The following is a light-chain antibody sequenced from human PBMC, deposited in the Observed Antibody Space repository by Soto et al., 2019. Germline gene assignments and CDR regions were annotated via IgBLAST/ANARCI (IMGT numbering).Light chain of an antibody. J-gene: IGKJ4*01. CDR2: VAS. CDR3: QQLNSYRLT. Sequence: DSQMTQAASYLSASVGYRVSSTFRASQAISSHLAWYQQKPGKAPKLLVYVASTLQSGVPSRFSGSGSGTDFSLSINSLQPEDFATYYCQQLNSYRLTFGGGTKVDIK. V-gene: IGKV1-9*01. CDR1: QAISSH.